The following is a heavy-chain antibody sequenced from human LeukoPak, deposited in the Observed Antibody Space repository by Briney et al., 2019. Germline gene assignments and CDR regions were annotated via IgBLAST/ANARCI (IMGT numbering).Heavy chain of an antibody. CDR2: IYDSGST. CDR1: GGSIRSSYYY. CDR3: ARLPTDTAMVTRGGNFDY. V-gene: IGHV4-39*01. J-gene: IGHJ4*02. Sequence: PSETLSLTCTVSGGSIRSSYYYWGWIRQPPGKGLEWIGSIYDSGSTYYNPSLKSRVTISVDMSKNQFSLKLNSVTAADTAVYYCARLPTDTAMVTRGGNFDYWGQGTLVTVSS. D-gene: IGHD5-18*01.